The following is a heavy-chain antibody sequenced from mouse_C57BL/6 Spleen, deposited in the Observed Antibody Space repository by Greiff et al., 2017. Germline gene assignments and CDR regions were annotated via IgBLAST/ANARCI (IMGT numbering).Heavy chain of an antibody. CDR1: GFTFSSYT. Sequence: DVKLVESGGGLVKPGGSLKLSCAASGFTFSSYTMSWVRQTPEKRLEWVATISGGGGNTYYPDSVKGRFTISRDNAKNTLYLQRSSLRSEDTALYYCARHATMITTWFAYWGQGTLVTVSA. V-gene: IGHV5-9*01. D-gene: IGHD2-4*01. CDR3: ARHATMITTWFAY. J-gene: IGHJ3*01. CDR2: ISGGGGNT.